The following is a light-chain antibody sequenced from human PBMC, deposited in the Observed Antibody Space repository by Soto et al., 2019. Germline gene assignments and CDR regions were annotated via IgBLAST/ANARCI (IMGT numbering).Light chain of an antibody. CDR3: QQYGSSHT. CDR2: GAS. J-gene: IGKJ5*01. CDR1: QSVSSSY. V-gene: IGKV3-20*01. Sequence: EIVLTQSPGTLSLSPGERATLSCRASQSVSSSYLAWYQQKAGQAPRLVMYGASTRATGIPDRFSGSGSGTDFTLTISRLEPEDFGVYYCQQYGSSHTFGQGTRLEIK.